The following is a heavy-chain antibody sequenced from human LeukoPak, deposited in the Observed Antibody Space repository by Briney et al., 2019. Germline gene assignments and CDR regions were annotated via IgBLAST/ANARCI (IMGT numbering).Heavy chain of an antibody. D-gene: IGHD5-24*01. CDR3: AKDGRDVYDNADNLLLDY. V-gene: IGHV3-23*01. J-gene: IGHJ4*02. Sequence: GGSLRLSCAVSRFTFSSSAMSWVRQAPAKGLEWVSTISASGGSTHYAVSAKGRFTLSRDDSENTMYLQMNSLRAEDTAVYYCAKDGRDVYDNADNLLLDYWGQGTLVTVSA. CDR2: ISASGGST. CDR1: RFTFSSSA.